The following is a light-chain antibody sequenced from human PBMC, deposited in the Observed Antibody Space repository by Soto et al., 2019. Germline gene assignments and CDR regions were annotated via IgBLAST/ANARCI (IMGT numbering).Light chain of an antibody. CDR1: GSDIGAFSF. V-gene: IGLV2-11*01. Sequence: QSALTQPRSVSGSPGQSVTISCTGTGSDIGAFSFVSWYQQHPGKVPKLVMFDVSKRPSGVPERFTGSKLGNTSSLTICGPQSEDEAEYYCCAYARRYTSSVGTGSKMTV. CDR2: DVS. J-gene: IGLJ1*01. CDR3: CAYARRYTSS.